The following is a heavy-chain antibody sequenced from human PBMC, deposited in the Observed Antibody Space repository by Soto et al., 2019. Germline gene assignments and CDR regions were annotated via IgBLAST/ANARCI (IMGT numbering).Heavy chain of an antibody. CDR3: ARDVGQQGDRYYSDY. CDR1: GYTLTSYG. V-gene: IGHV1-18*01. D-gene: IGHD6-13*01. J-gene: IGHJ4*02. CDR2: ISAHNGDT. Sequence: QVLLVQSGAEVKKPGASVKVSCKASGYTLTSYGISWVRQAPGQGLEWMAWISAHNGDTRYAQNVQGRVTMTTDTSTSTAYMELRSLRSGDTAVYYCARDVGQQGDRYYSDYWGQGTLVTVSS.